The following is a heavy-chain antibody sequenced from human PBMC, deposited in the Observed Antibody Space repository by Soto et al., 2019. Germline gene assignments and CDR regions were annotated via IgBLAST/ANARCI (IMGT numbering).Heavy chain of an antibody. J-gene: IGHJ6*02. CDR1: GGSFSSSSHY. D-gene: IGHD2-15*01. CDR2: MFYFGST. V-gene: IGHV4-39*01. Sequence: QLQLQESGPGLVKPSETLSLTCTVFGGSFSSSSHYWGWIRQPPGKGLEWLGTMFYFGSTYYNTSLARRVPISVAPSKNQFSLKLSSVTAADPAVYYCARHHFYCTGGSCYLQAYHYYGLDVWGQGTTVTVSS. CDR3: ARHHFYCTGGSCYLQAYHYYGLDV.